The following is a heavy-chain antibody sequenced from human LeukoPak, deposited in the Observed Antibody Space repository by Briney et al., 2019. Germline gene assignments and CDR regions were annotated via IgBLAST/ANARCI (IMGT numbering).Heavy chain of an antibody. CDR3: ARGPYYDILTGPLDY. CDR2: ISAYNGNT. J-gene: IGHJ4*02. Sequence: ASVKVSCKASGYSFTSYGISWVRQAPGQGLEGMRWISAYNGNTNYAQKLQGRVTMTTDTSTSTAYMELRSLRSDDTAVYYCARGPYYDILTGPLDYWGQGTLVTVSS. CDR1: GYSFTSYG. V-gene: IGHV1-18*01. D-gene: IGHD3-9*01.